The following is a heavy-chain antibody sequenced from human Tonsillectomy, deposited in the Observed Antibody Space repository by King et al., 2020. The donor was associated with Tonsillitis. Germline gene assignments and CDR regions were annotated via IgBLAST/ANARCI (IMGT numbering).Heavy chain of an antibody. D-gene: IGHD3-16*01. J-gene: IGHJ3*02. Sequence: VQLVESGGGLVQPGGSLKLSCAASWFTFSGSAMHWVRQASGKGLEWGGRIRSKAKSLVTSYSASGKGRFTISIDDSKTTGYLQMNSLKTEDTAVYYCISSPGGAFDIWGQGTMVTVSS. CDR3: ISSPGGAFDI. V-gene: IGHV3-73*02. CDR2: IRSKAKSLVT. CDR1: WFTFSGSA.